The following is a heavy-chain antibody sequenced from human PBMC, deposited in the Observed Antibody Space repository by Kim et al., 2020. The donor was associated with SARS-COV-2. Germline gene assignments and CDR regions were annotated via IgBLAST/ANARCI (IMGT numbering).Heavy chain of an antibody. J-gene: IGHJ4*02. V-gene: IGHV1-3*01. CDR3: ARVVAAAVDY. CDR2: NT. D-gene: IGHD6-13*01. Sequence: NTKYSQKFQGRVTITRDTSASTAYMELSSLRSVDTAVYYCARVVAAAVDYWGQGTLVTVSS.